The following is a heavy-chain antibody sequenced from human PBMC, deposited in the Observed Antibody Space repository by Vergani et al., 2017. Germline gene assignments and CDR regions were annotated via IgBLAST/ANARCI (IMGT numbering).Heavy chain of an antibody. J-gene: IGHJ6*03. V-gene: IGHV4-34*01. CDR3: ERVNTETNGHLYYYYYMDV. CDR2: IDHTGRP. D-gene: IGHD4-11*01. Sequence: QVQLQQWGGGLLKPSETLSLTCVVNGGSFTSYHWTWIRQSPGEGLEWVGDIDHTGRPDYNPSLKGRLTMSVDKSRNQFSLTLNSVTATDTAIYFCERVNTETNGHLYYYYYMDVWGQGTAVTVS. CDR1: GGSFTSYH.